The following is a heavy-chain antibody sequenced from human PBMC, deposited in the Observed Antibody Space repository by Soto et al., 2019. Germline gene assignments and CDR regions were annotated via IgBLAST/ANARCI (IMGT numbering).Heavy chain of an antibody. CDR1: GYTFTSYY. Sequence: ASVKVSCKASGYTFTSYYMHWVRQAPGQGLEWMGIINPSGGSTSYAQKFQGRVTMTRDTSTSTVYMELSSLRSEDTAVYYCAREGVGYSSPQAIDYWGQGTLVTVSS. CDR3: AREGVGYSSPQAIDY. V-gene: IGHV1-46*01. CDR2: INPSGGST. D-gene: IGHD6-13*01. J-gene: IGHJ4*02.